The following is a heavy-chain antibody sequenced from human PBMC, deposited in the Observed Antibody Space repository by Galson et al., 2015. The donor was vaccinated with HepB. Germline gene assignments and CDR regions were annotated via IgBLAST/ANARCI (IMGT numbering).Heavy chain of an antibody. Sequence: SLRLSCAASGFTSSSYAMHWVRQAPGKGLEWVAVISYDGSNKYYADSVKGRFTISRDNSKNTLYLQMNSLRAEDTAVYYCARGGPTVFWVLGYWGQGTLVTVSS. CDR2: ISYDGSNK. CDR3: ARGGPTVFWVLGY. V-gene: IGHV3-30-3*01. J-gene: IGHJ4*02. D-gene: IGHD3-9*01. CDR1: GFTSSSYA.